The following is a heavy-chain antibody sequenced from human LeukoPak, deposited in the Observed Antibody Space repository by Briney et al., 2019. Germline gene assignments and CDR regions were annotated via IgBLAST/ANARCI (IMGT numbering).Heavy chain of an antibody. J-gene: IGHJ4*02. D-gene: IGHD3-16*02. V-gene: IGHV3-23*01. Sequence: GGSLRLSCAASGFTLSSYAMSWVRQSPGKGLEWVSTISGSGGTTSYADSVKGRFTISRDNSKSTLSLQMNSLRAEDTALYYCAKGDYLWGSYRLAYWGQGTLVSVSS. CDR2: ISGSGGTT. CDR1: GFTLSSYA. CDR3: AKGDYLWGSYRLAY.